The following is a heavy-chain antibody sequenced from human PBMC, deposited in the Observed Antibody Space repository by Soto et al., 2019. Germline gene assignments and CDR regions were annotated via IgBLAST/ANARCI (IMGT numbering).Heavy chain of an antibody. CDR2: IYYSGST. D-gene: IGHD2-21*02. Sequence: QVQLQESGPGLVKPSETLSLTCTVSGDSFSSYFWSWIRQPPGKGLEWIGYIYYSGSTNYNPSLKSRVNISVDTSKNQFSLRLSSETAEDTAVYYFARGPNFGGSREGGDYGDFDYWGQGTLVTVSS. J-gene: IGHJ4*02. V-gene: IGHV4-59*01. CDR1: GDSFSSYF. CDR3: ARGPNFGGSREGGDYGDFDY.